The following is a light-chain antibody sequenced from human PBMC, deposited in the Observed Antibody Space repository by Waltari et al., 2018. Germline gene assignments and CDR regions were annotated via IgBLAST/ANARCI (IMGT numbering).Light chain of an antibody. V-gene: IGKV1-5*03. CDR1: QSISSW. CDR2: KAS. CDR3: QQYLSYPFT. Sequence: DIQMNQSHYTLPASGGDRVDSTCRASQSISSWLAWYQQKPGKAPKLLIYKASSLESGVPSRFSGSGSGTEFTLTISSLQPDDFATYYCQQYLSYPFTFGPGTKVDIK. J-gene: IGKJ3*01.